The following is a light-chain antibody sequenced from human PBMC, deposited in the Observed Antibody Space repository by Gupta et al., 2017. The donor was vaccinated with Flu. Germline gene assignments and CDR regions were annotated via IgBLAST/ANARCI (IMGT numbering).Light chain of an antibody. CDR2: ANN. Sequence: QSVLTHPPSVSGAPGQRVTISCTGSSSNIGAGYDVHWYQQLPGTAPKLLIYANNNRPSGVPDRFSGSRSGTSASLAITGLQAEDEADYYCQSYDSSLSGCVFGGGTKLTVL. CDR3: QSYDSSLSGCV. CDR1: SSNIGAGYD. J-gene: IGLJ3*02. V-gene: IGLV1-40*01.